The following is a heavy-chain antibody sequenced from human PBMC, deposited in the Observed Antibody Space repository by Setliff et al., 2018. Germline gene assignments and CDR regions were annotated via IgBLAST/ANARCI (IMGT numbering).Heavy chain of an antibody. CDR3: AREQWLDPPGYYYMDV. J-gene: IGHJ6*03. CDR2: IYIGGSA. CDR1: GGSISSYY. Sequence: SETLSLTCTVSGGSISSYYWSWIRQPPGKGLEWIGYIYIGGSANYNPSLKSRVTMSIDTSKNQFSLKLNSVTAADMAVYYCAREQWLDPPGYYYMDVWAKGTTVTVS. D-gene: IGHD6-19*01. V-gene: IGHV4-59*12.